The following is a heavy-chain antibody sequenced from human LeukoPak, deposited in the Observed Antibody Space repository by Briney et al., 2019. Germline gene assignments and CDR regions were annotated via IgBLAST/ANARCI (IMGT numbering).Heavy chain of an antibody. J-gene: IGHJ4*02. Sequence: GGSLRLSCTASGFTFGDYAMSWFRQAPGKGLEWVGFIRSKVYGGTTEYAASVKGRFTISRDNSKSIAYLQMNSLKSEDTAVYYCVRYSGDADYWGQGTLVTVSS. CDR2: IRSKVYGGTT. V-gene: IGHV3-49*03. CDR1: GFTFGDYA. CDR3: VRYSGDADY. D-gene: IGHD5-12*01.